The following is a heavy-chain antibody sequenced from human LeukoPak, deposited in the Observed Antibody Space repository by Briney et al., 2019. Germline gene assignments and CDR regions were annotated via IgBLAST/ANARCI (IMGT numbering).Heavy chain of an antibody. Sequence: SETLSLTCTVSGGSISSYYWSWIRQPPGKGLEWIGYIYYSGSTNYNPSLKSRVTISVDTSKNQFSLKLSSVTAADTAVYYCARGAQGTAYYYYMDVWGKGTTVTVSS. J-gene: IGHJ6*03. CDR2: IYYSGST. CDR1: GGSISSYY. V-gene: IGHV4-59*01. D-gene: IGHD2-21*02. CDR3: ARGAQGTAYYYYMDV.